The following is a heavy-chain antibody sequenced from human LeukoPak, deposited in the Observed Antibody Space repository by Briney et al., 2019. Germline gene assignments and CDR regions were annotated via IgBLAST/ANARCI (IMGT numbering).Heavy chain of an antibody. CDR2: IRQDGSEQ. Sequence: GGSLRLSCAASGFTFSTYRMSWVRQAPGKGLEWVANIRQDGSEQYYVDFVKGRFTISRDNAKHSLFLQMNSLRAEDTAVYYCARVAVIYYYYMEVWGKGTTVTVSS. V-gene: IGHV3-7*01. J-gene: IGHJ6*03. D-gene: IGHD2/OR15-2a*01. CDR3: ARVAVIYYYYMEV. CDR1: GFTFSTYR.